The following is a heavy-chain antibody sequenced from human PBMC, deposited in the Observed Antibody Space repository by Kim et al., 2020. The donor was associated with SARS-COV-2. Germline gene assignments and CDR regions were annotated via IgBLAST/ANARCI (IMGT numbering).Heavy chain of an antibody. V-gene: IGHV3-7*01. CDR1: GFTFSSYW. D-gene: IGHD6-13*01. Sequence: GGSLRLSCAASGFTFSSYWMSWVRQAPGKGLEWVANIKQDGSEKYYVDSVKGRFTISRDNAKNSLYLQMNRLRAEDTAVYYCAREQQQLVSYGMDVWGQGTTVTVSS. CDR3: AREQQQLVSYGMDV. CDR2: IKQDGSEK. J-gene: IGHJ6*02.